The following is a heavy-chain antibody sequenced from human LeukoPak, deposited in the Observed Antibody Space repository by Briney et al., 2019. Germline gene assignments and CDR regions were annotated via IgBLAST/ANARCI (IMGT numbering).Heavy chain of an antibody. CDR1: GGSFSGYY. D-gene: IGHD6-19*01. CDR2: INHSGST. CDR3: ARLRSIAVAGTVLDY. V-gene: IGHV4-34*01. Sequence: PSETLSLTCAVYGGSFSGYYWSWIRQPPGKGLEWIGEINHSGSTYYNPSLKSRVTISVDTSKNQFSLKLSSVTAADTAVYYCARLRSIAVAGTVLDYWGQGTLVTVSS. J-gene: IGHJ4*02.